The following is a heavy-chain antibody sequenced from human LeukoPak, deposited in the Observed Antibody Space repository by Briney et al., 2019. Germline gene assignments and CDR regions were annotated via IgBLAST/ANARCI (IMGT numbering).Heavy chain of an antibody. CDR3: AKVSTGIAVEALDY. CDR1: GFTFSSYG. Sequence: GGSLRLSCAASGFTFSSYGMHWVRQAPGKGLEWVAVTSYDGSNKYYADSVKGRFTISRDNSKNTLYLQMNSLRAEDTAVYYCAKVSTGIAVEALDYWGQGTLVTVSS. J-gene: IGHJ4*02. CDR2: TSYDGSNK. V-gene: IGHV3-30*18. D-gene: IGHD6-19*01.